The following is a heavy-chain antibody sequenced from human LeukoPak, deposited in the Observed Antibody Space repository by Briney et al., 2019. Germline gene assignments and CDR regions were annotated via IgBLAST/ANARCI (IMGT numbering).Heavy chain of an antibody. CDR2: ISAYNGNT. CDR3: ARAWLRLNPYFDY. Sequence: ASVKVSCKASGYTFTSYGISWVRQAPGQGLEWMGWISAYNGNTIYAQKFQGRVTMARDTSISTSYMELSRLRSDDTAVYYCARAWLRLNPYFDYWGQGTLVTVSS. J-gene: IGHJ4*02. V-gene: IGHV1-18*01. CDR1: GYTFTSYG. D-gene: IGHD5-12*01.